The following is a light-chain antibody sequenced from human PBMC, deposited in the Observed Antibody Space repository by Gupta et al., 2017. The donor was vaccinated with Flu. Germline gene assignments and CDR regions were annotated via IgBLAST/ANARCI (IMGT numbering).Light chain of an antibody. CDR2: WGS. CDR1: QSRMRDNGYNN. V-gene: IGKV2-28*01. Sequence: DLVMTESPLSVPVTPGEPAYISSSSNQSRMRDNGYNNLAWYPQKPGQSPQLLLYWGSARATGVPARFSGSGSGTDFTLKISRVEAGDVGVYYCKEDQPTYTFGQGTKLDIK. CDR3: KEDQPTYT. J-gene: IGKJ2*01.